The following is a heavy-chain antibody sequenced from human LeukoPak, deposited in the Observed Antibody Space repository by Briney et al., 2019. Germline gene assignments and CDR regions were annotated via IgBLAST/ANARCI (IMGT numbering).Heavy chain of an antibody. J-gene: IGHJ4*02. V-gene: IGHV3-74*03. Sequence: GGSLTLSCAASGFTFSSLWMHWVRQAPGKGLVWVSYINSDGSSTMYADSVKGRFTISRDNAKNRVYLQMNSLRAEDTAVYCCARGGYGSIDYWGQGTLVTVSS. CDR3: ARGGYGSIDY. CDR2: INSDGSST. CDR1: GFTFSSLW. D-gene: IGHD4-17*01.